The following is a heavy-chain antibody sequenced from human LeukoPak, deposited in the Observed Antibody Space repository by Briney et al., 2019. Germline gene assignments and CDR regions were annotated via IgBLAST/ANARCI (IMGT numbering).Heavy chain of an antibody. CDR1: GFTFSSYA. J-gene: IGHJ4*02. CDR2: ISYDGSNK. CDR3: ARDNSKSQWSFDY. D-gene: IGHD4-23*01. V-gene: IGHV3-30*04. Sequence: PGGSLRLSCAASGFTFSSYAMHWVRQAPGKGLERVAVISYDGSNKYYADSVKGRFTISRDNSKNTLYLQMNSLRAEDTAVYYCARDNSKSQWSFDYWGQGTLVTVSS.